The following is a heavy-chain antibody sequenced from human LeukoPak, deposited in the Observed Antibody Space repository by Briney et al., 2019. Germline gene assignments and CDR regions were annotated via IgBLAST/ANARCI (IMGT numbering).Heavy chain of an antibody. D-gene: IGHD4-17*01. CDR3: ARGPYGDYVDALDY. CDR2: IYSGGST. V-gene: IGHV3-53*01. Sequence: GGSLRLSCAASGFTVSSDYMSWVRQAPGKGLEWVSVIYSGGSTFYADPVKGRFTISRDNAKNSLYLQMNSLRAEDTAVYYCARGPYGDYVDALDYWGQGTLVTVSS. J-gene: IGHJ4*02. CDR1: GFTVSSDY.